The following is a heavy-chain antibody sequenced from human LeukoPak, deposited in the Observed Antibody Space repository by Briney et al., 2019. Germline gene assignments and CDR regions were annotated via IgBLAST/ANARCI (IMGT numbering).Heavy chain of an antibody. CDR2: INWNGGST. J-gene: IGHJ4*02. CDR1: GFTFDDYG. D-gene: IGHD3-22*01. CDR3: ARAALPDYDSSGYPN. Sequence: GGSLRLSCAASGFTFDDYGMSWVRHAQGKGLELVSGINWNGGSTGYADSVKGRFTISRDNAKNSLYLQMNSLRAEDTALYYCARAALPDYDSSGYPNWGQGTLVTVSS. V-gene: IGHV3-20*04.